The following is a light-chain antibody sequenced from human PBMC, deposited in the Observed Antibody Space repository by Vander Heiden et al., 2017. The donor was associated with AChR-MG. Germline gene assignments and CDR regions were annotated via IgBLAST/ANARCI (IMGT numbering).Light chain of an antibody. V-gene: IGLV2-14*03. Sequence: QSALTQPASVSGSPGQSITISCTGTSSDVGTYNYVSWYQQRPGKAPKLMIYDVSNRPSGVSNRFSGSKSGNTASLTISGLQAEDVADYFCSSYTPTSTLVFGGGTKLTVL. CDR2: DVS. CDR1: SSDVGTYNY. J-gene: IGLJ3*02. CDR3: SSYTPTSTLV.